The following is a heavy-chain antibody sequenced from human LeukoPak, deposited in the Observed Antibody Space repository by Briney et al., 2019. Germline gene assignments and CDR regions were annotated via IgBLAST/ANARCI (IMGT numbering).Heavy chain of an antibody. CDR2: ISSSSSYI. CDR3: ARAVQYQLLYSGYSSSCPTDY. V-gene: IGHV3-21*01. D-gene: IGHD6-13*01. J-gene: IGHJ4*02. Sequence: GGSLRLSCAAAGVTFSSYSMNLVRQAPGKGLEWVSSISSSSSYIYYADSVKGRFTISRDNAKNSLYLQMNSLRAEDTAVYYCARAVQYQLLYSGYSSSCPTDYWGQGTLVTVSS. CDR1: GVTFSSYS.